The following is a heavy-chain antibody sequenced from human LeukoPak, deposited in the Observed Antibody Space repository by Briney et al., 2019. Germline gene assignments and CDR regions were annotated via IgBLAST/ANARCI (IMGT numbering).Heavy chain of an antibody. CDR2: TIPMFGLT. CDR3: AREGRWLQFLDI. Sequence: SVKVSCKPSGGTFGTFAVSWVRQAPGQGLEWLGRTIPMFGLTNITQKVQGRLTITADTATGTVYMDLDSLRSEDTAIYYCAREGRWLQFLDIWGQGTRVTVSS. CDR1: GGTFGTFA. J-gene: IGHJ4*02. D-gene: IGHD3/OR15-3a*01. V-gene: IGHV1-69*04.